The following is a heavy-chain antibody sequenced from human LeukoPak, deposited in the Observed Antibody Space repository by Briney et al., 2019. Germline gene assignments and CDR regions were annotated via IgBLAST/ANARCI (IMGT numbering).Heavy chain of an antibody. CDR2: INSDGNSR. CDR1: GFAFSTYW. Sequence: PGGSLRLSCAASGFAFSTYWMHWVRQGPGKGLECVSRINSDGNSRSYADSVKGRFTISRDNAKNSLSLQMNSLRAEDTAVYYCAPYSSSSAAFDIWGQGTMVTVSS. CDR3: APYSSSSAAFDI. J-gene: IGHJ3*02. V-gene: IGHV3-74*01. D-gene: IGHD6-6*01.